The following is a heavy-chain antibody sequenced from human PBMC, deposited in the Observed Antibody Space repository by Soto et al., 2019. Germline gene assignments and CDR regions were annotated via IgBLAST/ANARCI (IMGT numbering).Heavy chain of an antibody. Sequence: GGFLRLSCAASGFTFSSYSMNWVRQAPGKGLEWVSYISSSSSTIYYADSVKGRFTISRDNAKNSLYLQMNSLRAEDTAVYYCARPRVGLERRRREEAFDIWGQGTMVTVSS. V-gene: IGHV3-48*01. D-gene: IGHD1-1*01. J-gene: IGHJ3*02. CDR1: GFTFSSYS. CDR3: ARPRVGLERRRREEAFDI. CDR2: ISSSSSTI.